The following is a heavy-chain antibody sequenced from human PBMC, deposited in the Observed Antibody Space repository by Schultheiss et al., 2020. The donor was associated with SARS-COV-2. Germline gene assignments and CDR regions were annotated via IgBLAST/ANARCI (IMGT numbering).Heavy chain of an antibody. D-gene: IGHD2-15*01. CDR1: GGSISSYY. CDR3: ARDRGGYCSGGSCYSGHFDY. Sequence: SETLSLTCTVSGGSISSYYWSWIRQPPGKGLEWIGYIYYSGSTYYNPSLKSRVTISVDTSKNQFSLKLSSVTAADTAVYYCARDRGGYCSGGSCYSGHFDYWGQGTLVTVSS. J-gene: IGHJ4*02. V-gene: IGHV4-59*12. CDR2: IYYSGST.